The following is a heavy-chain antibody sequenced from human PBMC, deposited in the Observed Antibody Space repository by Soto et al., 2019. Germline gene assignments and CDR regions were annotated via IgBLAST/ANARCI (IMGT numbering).Heavy chain of an antibody. D-gene: IGHD3-9*01. V-gene: IGHV4-39*01. Sequence: PSETLYLTCTVPGGSVSSSSYYWGWVRQPPGKGLEWIGSVYYSGSTYYNPSLESRVTISVDKSKNQFSLKLMSLSAADTAVYYCGRLEGLATISYYFDYWGQRALFTVSS. J-gene: IGHJ4*02. CDR3: GRLEGLATISYYFDY. CDR1: GGSVSSSSYY. CDR2: VYYSGST.